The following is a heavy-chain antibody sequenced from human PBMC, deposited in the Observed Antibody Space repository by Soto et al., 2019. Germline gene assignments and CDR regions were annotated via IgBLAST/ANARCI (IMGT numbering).Heavy chain of an antibody. D-gene: IGHD1-1*01. V-gene: IGHV3-33*01. CDR2: IWYDGSNK. J-gene: IGHJ4*02. CDR1: GFTFSSYG. Sequence: QVQLVESGGGVVQPGRSLRLSCAASGFTFSSYGMHWVRQAPGKGLEWVAVIWYDGSNKYYADSVKGRFTISRDNSKNTLYLQMNSLRAEDTAVYYCARDPSRTGDRVFDYWGQGTLVTVSS. CDR3: ARDPSRTGDRVFDY.